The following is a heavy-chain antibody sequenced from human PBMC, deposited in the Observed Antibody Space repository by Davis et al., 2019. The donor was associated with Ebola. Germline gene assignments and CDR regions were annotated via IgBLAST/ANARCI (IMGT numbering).Heavy chain of an antibody. J-gene: IGHJ6*02. CDR3: ARRLSTGSYYYYYGVDV. CDR2: ISSSGSTI. Sequence: GESLKISCAASGFTFSDYYMSWIRQAPGKGLEWVSYISSSGSTIYYADSVKGRFTISRDNAKNSLYLQMNSLRAEDTAVYYCARRLSTGSYYYYYGVDVWGQGTAVTVSS. CDR1: GFTFSDYY. D-gene: IGHD4-17*01. V-gene: IGHV3-11*01.